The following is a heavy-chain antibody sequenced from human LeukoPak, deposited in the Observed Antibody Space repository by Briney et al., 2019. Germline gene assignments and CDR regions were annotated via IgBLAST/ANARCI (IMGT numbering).Heavy chain of an antibody. CDR3: AKDWTVGATRFDY. Sequence: WGSLRLSCTASGFTFGDYAMSWFRQAPGKGLEWVSAISGSGGSTYYADSVKARFTISRDNSKNTLYLQMNSLRAEDTAVYYCAKDWTVGATRFDYWGQGTLVTVSS. D-gene: IGHD1-26*01. CDR1: GFTFGDYA. V-gene: IGHV3-23*01. J-gene: IGHJ4*02. CDR2: ISGSGGST.